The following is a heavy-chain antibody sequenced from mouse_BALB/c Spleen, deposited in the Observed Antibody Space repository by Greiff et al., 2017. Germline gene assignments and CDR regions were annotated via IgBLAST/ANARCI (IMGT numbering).Heavy chain of an antibody. CDR1: GFNIKDTY. CDR3: ARGLLRGAWFAY. Sequence: VQLQQSGAELVKPGASVKLSCTASGFNIKDTYMHWVKQRPEQGLEWIGRIDPANGNTKYDPKFQGKATITADTSSNTAYLQLSSLTSEDTAVYYCARGLLRGAWFAYWGQGTLVTVSA. V-gene: IGHV14-3*02. CDR2: IDPANGNT. J-gene: IGHJ3*01. D-gene: IGHD2-3*01.